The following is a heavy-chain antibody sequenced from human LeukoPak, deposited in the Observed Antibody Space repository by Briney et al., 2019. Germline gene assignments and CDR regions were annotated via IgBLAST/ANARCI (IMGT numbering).Heavy chain of an antibody. CDR2: ISGSGGST. J-gene: IGHJ4*02. D-gene: IGHD6-19*01. CDR1: GFTFSRYA. V-gene: IGHV3-23*01. Sequence: GGSLRLSCAASGFTFSRYAMSWVRQAPGKGLEWVSAISGSGGSTYYADSVKGRFTISRDNSKNTLYLQMNSLRAEDTAVYYCAKSIAVAGAYYFDYWGQGTLVTVSS. CDR3: AKSIAVAGAYYFDY.